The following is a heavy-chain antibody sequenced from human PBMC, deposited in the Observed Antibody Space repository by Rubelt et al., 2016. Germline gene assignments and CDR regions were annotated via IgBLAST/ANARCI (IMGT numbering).Heavy chain of an antibody. CDR1: GFTFDDFT. Sequence: EVQLVESGGVVVQPGGSLRLSCATSGFTFDDFTLHWVRQAPGKGLEWVSGITWNSGKIVYAASVKGRFTISRDSAKKSLDLQMNSLRAEDTALYYCAKDKYSDSSGYPDYWGQGTLVTVSS. J-gene: IGHJ4*02. CDR3: AKDKYSDSSGYPDY. D-gene: IGHD3-22*01. CDR2: ITWNSGKI. V-gene: IGHV3-9*01.